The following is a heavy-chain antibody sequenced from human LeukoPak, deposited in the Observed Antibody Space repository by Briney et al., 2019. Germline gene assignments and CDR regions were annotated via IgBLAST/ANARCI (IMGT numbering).Heavy chain of an antibody. CDR3: ARGGCSGNCYSAPYDF. CDR1: GYTFTKYG. D-gene: IGHD1-26*01. Sequence: GASVKVSCKASGYTFTKYGMHWVRQAPGQGLEWMGIMNPGTGGTRNAQKFRDRVTMTRDTSSSTLYMELSSLRFEDTAVYYCARGGCSGNCYSAPYDFWGQGTLVTVSS. V-gene: IGHV1-46*01. CDR2: MNPGTGGT. J-gene: IGHJ4*02.